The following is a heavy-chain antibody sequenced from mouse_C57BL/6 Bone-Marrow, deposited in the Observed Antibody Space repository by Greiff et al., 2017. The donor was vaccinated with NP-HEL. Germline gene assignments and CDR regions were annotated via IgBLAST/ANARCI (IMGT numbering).Heavy chain of an antibody. Sequence: QVQLKESGAELVRPGASVTLSCKASGYTFTDYEMHWVKQTPVHGLEWIGAIDPETGGTAYNQKFKGKAILTADKSSSTAYMELRSLTSEDSAVYYCTRRGLYSNWQAWFAYWGQGTLVTVSA. CDR1: GYTFTDYE. J-gene: IGHJ3*01. V-gene: IGHV1-15*01. CDR2: IDPETGGT. D-gene: IGHD2-5*01. CDR3: TRRGLYSNWQAWFAY.